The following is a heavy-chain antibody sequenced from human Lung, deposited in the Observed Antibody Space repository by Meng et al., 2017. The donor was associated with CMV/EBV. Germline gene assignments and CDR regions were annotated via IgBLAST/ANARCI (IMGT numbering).Heavy chain of an antibody. CDR1: GFTFSNYA. CDR3: AKCSPGRCDTFYI. D-gene: IGHD3-10*02. V-gene: IGHV3-23*01. CDR2: VSNNGGTT. Sequence: GGSXRLXCAASGFTFSNYAMTWVRQAPGKGLEWVSSVSNNGGTTYYSDAVKGRFTISRDNSKNTLYLQMNSLRAEGTAVYYCAKCSPGRCDTFYIWGQGRXVTVSS. J-gene: IGHJ3*02.